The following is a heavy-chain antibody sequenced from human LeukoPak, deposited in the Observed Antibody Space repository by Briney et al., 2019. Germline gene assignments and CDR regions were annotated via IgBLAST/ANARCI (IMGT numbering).Heavy chain of an antibody. CDR3: ARGYSSGWWGYYFDY. V-gene: IGHV3-23*01. J-gene: IGHJ4*02. CDR1: GFSLSNYA. CDR2: ICGSGGST. D-gene: IGHD6-19*01. Sequence: GGSLRLSCAVSGFSLSNYAMTWVRQAPGKGLEWVSGICGSGGSTYYADSVKGRFTISRDNSKNTLYLQMNSLRAEDTAVYYCARGYSSGWWGYYFDYWGQGTLVTVSS.